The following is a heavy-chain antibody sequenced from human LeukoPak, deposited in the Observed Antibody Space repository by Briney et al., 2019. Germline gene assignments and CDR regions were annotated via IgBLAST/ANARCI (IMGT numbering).Heavy chain of an antibody. CDR1: GYTLTELS. CDR2: FDPEDGET. V-gene: IGHV1-24*01. J-gene: IGHJ6*02. Sequence: GASVKVSCKVSGYTLTELSMHWVRQAPGKGLEWMGGFDPEDGETIYAQKFQGRVTMTEDTSTDTAYMELSSLRSEDTAVYYCARGATPSDCSGGSCYSLDYYYYGMDVWGQGTTVTVSS. D-gene: IGHD2-15*01. CDR3: ARGATPSDCSGGSCYSLDYYYYGMDV.